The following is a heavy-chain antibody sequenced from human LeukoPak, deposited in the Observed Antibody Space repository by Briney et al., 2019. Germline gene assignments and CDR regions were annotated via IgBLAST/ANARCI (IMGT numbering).Heavy chain of an antibody. D-gene: IGHD4-17*01. CDR1: GYTFTVYY. V-gene: IGHV1-2*02. Sequence: ASVKVSFKASGYTFTVYYMHWVRQAPGQGLEWMGWINPNSGGTNYAQKFQGRVTMTRDMSISTAYMELSRLRSDDTAVYYCARDRATVTDGVWFDPWGQGTLVTVSS. CDR2: INPNSGGT. CDR3: ARDRATVTDGVWFDP. J-gene: IGHJ5*02.